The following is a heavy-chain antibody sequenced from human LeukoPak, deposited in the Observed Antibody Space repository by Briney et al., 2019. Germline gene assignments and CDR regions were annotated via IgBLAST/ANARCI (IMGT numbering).Heavy chain of an antibody. J-gene: IGHJ4*02. Sequence: PGRSLRLSCAASGFTFSSYGMHWVRQAPGKGLEWVAVIWYDGSNKYYADSVKGRFTISRDNSKNTLYLQMNSLRAEDTAVYYCARARRYGDYSDYWGQGTLVTVSS. CDR2: IWYDGSNK. CDR3: ARARRYGDYSDY. CDR1: GFTFSSYG. D-gene: IGHD4-17*01. V-gene: IGHV3-33*01.